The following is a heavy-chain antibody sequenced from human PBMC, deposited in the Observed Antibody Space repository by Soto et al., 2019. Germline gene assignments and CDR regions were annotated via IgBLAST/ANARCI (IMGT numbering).Heavy chain of an antibody. V-gene: IGHV3-21*01. Sequence: GGSLRLSCAASGFTFSSYSMNWVRQAPGKGLEWVSSISSSSSYIYYADSVKGRFTISRDNAKNSLYLQMNSLRAEDTAVYYCARVRRDYYDGTGYYYAWGAFDIWGQGTMVTVSS. D-gene: IGHD3-22*01. J-gene: IGHJ3*02. CDR1: GFTFSSYS. CDR2: ISSSSSYI. CDR3: ARVRRDYYDGTGYYYAWGAFDI.